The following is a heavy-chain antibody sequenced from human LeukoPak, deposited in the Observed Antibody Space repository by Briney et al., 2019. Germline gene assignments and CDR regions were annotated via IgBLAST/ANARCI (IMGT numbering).Heavy chain of an antibody. CDR2: IYYSGST. J-gene: IGHJ4*02. D-gene: IGHD3-22*01. Sequence: SETLSLTCTVSGGSISSSSYYWGWIRQPPGKGLEWIGYIYYSGSTYYNPSLKSRVTISVDTSKNQFSLKLSSVTAADTAVYYCAREGITMIVVVWGQGTLVTVSS. CDR1: GGSISSSSYY. CDR3: AREGITMIVVV. V-gene: IGHV4-30-4*08.